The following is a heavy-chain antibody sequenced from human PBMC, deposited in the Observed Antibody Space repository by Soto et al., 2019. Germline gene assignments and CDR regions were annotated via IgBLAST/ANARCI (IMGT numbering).Heavy chain of an antibody. CDR1: GGSISSYY. CDR3: ARQALSSVTAAGSIDK. D-gene: IGHD6-13*01. V-gene: IGHV4-59*08. Sequence: ASETLSLTCTVSGGSISSYYGSWIRQPPGKGLEWIGYIYYSGSTNYNPSLKSRVTISADTSKNQFSLRLRSVTAADTAVYYCARQALSSVTAAGSIDKWGQGTQVTVSS. J-gene: IGHJ4*02. CDR2: IYYSGST.